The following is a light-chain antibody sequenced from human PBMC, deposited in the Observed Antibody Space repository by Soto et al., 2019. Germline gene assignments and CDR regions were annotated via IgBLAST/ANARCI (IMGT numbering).Light chain of an antibody. Sequence: NFMLNQPHSVSESPGKTVTISCTRSSGSIASNYVQWYQQRPGSAPTTVIYEDNQRPSGVPDRCSGSIDSSSNSASLTISGLKTEDEADYYCQSYDSSNPVVFGGGTKLTVL. J-gene: IGLJ2*01. V-gene: IGLV6-57*04. CDR1: SGSIASNY. CDR2: EDN. CDR3: QSYDSSNPVV.